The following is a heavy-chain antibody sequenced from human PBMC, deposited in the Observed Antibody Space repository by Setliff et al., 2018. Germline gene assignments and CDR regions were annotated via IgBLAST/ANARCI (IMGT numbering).Heavy chain of an antibody. Sequence: SETLSLTCTVSGGSVSPYFWSWIRQPPGKGLEWIGYIYHNGNTNFNPSLRSRVNMSVDTSKNKFALNLRSVTAANSAVYYCARDRTAYSYGLDVWGHGTTVTVSS. D-gene: IGHD5-18*01. V-gene: IGHV4-59*02. CDR2: IYHNGNT. CDR3: ARDRTAYSYGLDV. CDR1: GGSVSPYF. J-gene: IGHJ6*02.